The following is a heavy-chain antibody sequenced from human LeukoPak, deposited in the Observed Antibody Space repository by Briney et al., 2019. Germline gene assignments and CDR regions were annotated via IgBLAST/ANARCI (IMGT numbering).Heavy chain of an antibody. V-gene: IGHV3-30-3*01. J-gene: IGHJ4*02. D-gene: IGHD2-15*01. CDR3: TAGWSEGLCDY. CDR1: GFTFSSYA. Sequence: GRSLRLSCAASGFTFSSYAMHWVRQAPGKGREGVAVISYDGSNKYYAESVRGRLTIPRDNAKNSLYLQMNSLRAEDTAVYYCTAGWSEGLCDYWGQGTLVTVSS. CDR2: ISYDGSNK.